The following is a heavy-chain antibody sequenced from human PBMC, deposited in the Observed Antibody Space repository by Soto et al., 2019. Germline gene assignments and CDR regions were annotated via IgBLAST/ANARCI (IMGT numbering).Heavy chain of an antibody. Sequence: QVQLVQSGAEVKKPGASVKVSCKASGYTFTSYAMHWVRQAPGQRLEWMGWINAGNGNTKYSQKFQGRVTITRDTSASTAYMELSSLRSEDTAVYYCARDPGRGYSYGFYYYYMDVWGKGTTVTVSS. CDR3: ARDPGRGYSYGFYYYYMDV. CDR1: GYTFTSYA. D-gene: IGHD5-18*01. V-gene: IGHV1-3*01. CDR2: INAGNGNT. J-gene: IGHJ6*03.